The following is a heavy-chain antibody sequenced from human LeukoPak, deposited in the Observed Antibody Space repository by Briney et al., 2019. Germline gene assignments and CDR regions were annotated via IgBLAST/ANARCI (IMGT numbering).Heavy chain of an antibody. J-gene: IGHJ6*04. Sequence: GSLRLSCAASGFTFSSYEMNWVRQAPGKGLEWVSYISSSGSTIYYADSVKGRFTISRDNAKNSLYLQMNSLRAEDTAVYYCARYDSIMDTAMAAYYYYYGMDVWGKGTTVTVSS. V-gene: IGHV3-48*03. D-gene: IGHD5-18*01. CDR2: ISSSGSTI. CDR3: ARYDSIMDTAMAAYYYYYGMDV. CDR1: GFTFSSYE.